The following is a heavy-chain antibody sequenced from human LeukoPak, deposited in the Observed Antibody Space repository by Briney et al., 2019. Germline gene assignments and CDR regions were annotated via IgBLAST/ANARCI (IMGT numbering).Heavy chain of an antibody. CDR1: GFTFSSYA. D-gene: IGHD1-7*01. Sequence: AGGSLRLSCAASGFTFSSYAMRWVRQAPGKGLEWVSAISGSGGSTYYADSVKGRFTISRDNSKNTLYLQMNSLRAEDTAVYYCAKEGNYADYFDYWGQGTLVTVSS. CDR2: ISGSGGST. J-gene: IGHJ4*02. CDR3: AKEGNYADYFDY. V-gene: IGHV3-23*01.